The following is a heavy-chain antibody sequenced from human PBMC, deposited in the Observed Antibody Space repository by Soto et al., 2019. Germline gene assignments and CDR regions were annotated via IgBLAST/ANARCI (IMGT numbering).Heavy chain of an antibody. CDR1: GGSFSGYY. CDR2: INHSGST. Sequence: PSETLSLTCAVYGGSFSGYYWSWIRHPPGKGLEWIGEINHSGSTNYNPSLKSRVTISVDTSKNQFSLKLSSVTAADTAVYYCARVTIFGVVISIGWFDPWGQGTLVTGLL. D-gene: IGHD3-3*01. CDR3: ARVTIFGVVISIGWFDP. J-gene: IGHJ5*02. V-gene: IGHV4-34*01.